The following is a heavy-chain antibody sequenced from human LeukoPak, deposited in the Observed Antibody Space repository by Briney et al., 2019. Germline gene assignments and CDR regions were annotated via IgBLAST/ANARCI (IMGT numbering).Heavy chain of an antibody. J-gene: IGHJ2*01. CDR3: AGQKTYTYGYPDWYFDL. CDR1: GYSISSGYY. Sequence: SETLSLTCTVSGYSISSGYYWGWIRQPPGKGLEWIGSIYHSGSTYYNPSLQSRVTISVDTSKNQFSLKLSPVTAADTAVFYCAGQKTYTYGYPDWYFDLWGRGTLVTVSS. CDR2: IYHSGST. V-gene: IGHV4-38-2*02. D-gene: IGHD5-18*01.